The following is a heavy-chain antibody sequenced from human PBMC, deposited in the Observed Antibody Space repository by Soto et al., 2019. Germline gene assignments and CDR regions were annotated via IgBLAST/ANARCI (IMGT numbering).Heavy chain of an antibody. CDR2: IGGSGGST. J-gene: IGHJ4*02. V-gene: IGHV3-23*01. CDR3: AKSNNYDPDYFDY. Sequence: GGSLRLSCAASGFTFSSYAMSWVRQAPGKGLEWVSAIGGSGGSTYYADSVKGRFTISRDNSKNTLYLQMNSLRAEDTAVYYCAKSNNYDPDYFDYWGQGTLVTVSS. D-gene: IGHD4-4*01. CDR1: GFTFSSYA.